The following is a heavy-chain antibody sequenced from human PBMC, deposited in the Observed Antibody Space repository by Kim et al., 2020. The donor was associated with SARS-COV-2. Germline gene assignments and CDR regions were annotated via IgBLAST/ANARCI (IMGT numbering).Heavy chain of an antibody. Sequence: GGSLRLSCAASGFTFSGYYMTWVRQAPGKGLEWLAYISSGADTIYYTDSLKGRSTISRDDAKSSLYLQMNSLRAEDTAVYYCARLYPSYGMDVWGQGTAVAVSS. CDR2: ISSGADTI. J-gene: IGHJ6*02. CDR1: GFTFSGYY. V-gene: IGHV3-11*01. CDR3: ARLYPSYGMDV.